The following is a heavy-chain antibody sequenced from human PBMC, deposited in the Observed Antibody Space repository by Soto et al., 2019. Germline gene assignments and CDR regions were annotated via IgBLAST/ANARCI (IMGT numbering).Heavy chain of an antibody. CDR1: GGTFSSYA. Sequence: GASVKVSCKASGGTFSSYAISWVRQAPGQGLEWMGGIIPIFGTANYAQKFQGRVTITADESTSTAYMELSSLRSEDTAVYYCARSSSSFPGAFDIWGQGTMVTVSS. D-gene: IGHD6-6*01. V-gene: IGHV1-69*13. CDR2: IIPIFGTA. J-gene: IGHJ3*02. CDR3: ARSSSSFPGAFDI.